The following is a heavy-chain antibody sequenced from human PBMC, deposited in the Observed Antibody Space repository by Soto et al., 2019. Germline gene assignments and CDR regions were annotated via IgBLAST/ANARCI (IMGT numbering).Heavy chain of an antibody. CDR3: ARESDDLTSQFDY. CDR2: ISSTTNYI. D-gene: IGHD1-1*01. J-gene: IGHJ4*02. Sequence: GVSLRLSCAASGFTFTRYSMNWVRQAPGKGLEWVSSISSTTNYIYYGDSMKGRFTISRDNAKNSLYLEMNSLRAEDTAVYYCARESDDLTSQFDYWGQGTMVTVSS. V-gene: IGHV3-21*06. CDR1: GFTFTRYS.